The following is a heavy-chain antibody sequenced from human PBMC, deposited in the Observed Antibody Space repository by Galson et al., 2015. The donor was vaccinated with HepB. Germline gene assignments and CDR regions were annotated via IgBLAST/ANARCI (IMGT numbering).Heavy chain of an antibody. J-gene: IGHJ3*02. Sequence: SLRLSCAASGFTFISYSMSWVRQAPGKGLEWVANIKQDGSEKYYVDSVKGRFTISRDNAKNSLYLQMNSLRAEDTAVYYCARDNGALRWTADACDMCGQGTMVTVAS. D-gene: IGHD4-23*01. CDR3: ARDNGALRWTADACDM. CDR2: IKQDGSEK. V-gene: IGHV3-7*01. CDR1: GFTFISYS.